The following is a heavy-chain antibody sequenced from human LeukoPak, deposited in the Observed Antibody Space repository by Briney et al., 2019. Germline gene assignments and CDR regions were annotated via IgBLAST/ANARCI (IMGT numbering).Heavy chain of an antibody. CDR2: IIPIFGTA. J-gene: IGHJ3*02. D-gene: IGHD5-18*01. CDR3: ARVERGYSYARYAFDI. CDR1: GGTFSSYA. Sequence: SVKVSCKASGGTFSSYAISWVRQAPGQGLGWMGGIIPIFGTANYAQKFQGRVTITTDESTSTAYMELSSLRSEDTAVYYCARVERGYSYARYAFDIWGQGTMVTVSS. V-gene: IGHV1-69*05.